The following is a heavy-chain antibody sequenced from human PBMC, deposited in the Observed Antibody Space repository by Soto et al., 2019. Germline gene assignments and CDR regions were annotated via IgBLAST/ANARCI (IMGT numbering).Heavy chain of an antibody. CDR2: TNPNSGHT. J-gene: IGHJ5*02. Sequence: GASVKVSCKASGYTFTGYYMHWVRQATGQGLEWMGWTNPNSGHTGYAQKFQGRVTMTRDTSLSTAYMEMSRLTSEDTAVYYCTRGNNWFAPWGQGTMVTVYS. CDR1: GYTFTGYY. CDR3: TRGNNWFAP. V-gene: IGHV1-8*02.